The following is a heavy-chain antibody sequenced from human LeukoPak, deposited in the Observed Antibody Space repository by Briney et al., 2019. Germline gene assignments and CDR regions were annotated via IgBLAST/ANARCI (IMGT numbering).Heavy chain of an antibody. Sequence: PGGSLRLSCAASGFTFSSYATSWVRQAPGKGLEWVSAISGSGGSTYYADSVKGRFTISRDNSKNTLYLQMNSLRAEDTAVYYCAKSIVVVPAAMIDYYYGMDVWGQGTTVTVSS. CDR2: ISGSGGST. CDR3: AKSIVVVPAAMIDYYYGMDV. J-gene: IGHJ6*02. D-gene: IGHD2-2*01. V-gene: IGHV3-23*01. CDR1: GFTFSSYA.